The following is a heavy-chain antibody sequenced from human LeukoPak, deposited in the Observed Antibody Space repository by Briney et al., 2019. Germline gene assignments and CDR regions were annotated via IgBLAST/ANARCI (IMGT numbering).Heavy chain of an antibody. V-gene: IGHV4-4*07. D-gene: IGHD5-12*01. CDR2: IYTSGST. J-gene: IGHJ3*02. CDR1: GGSINSYY. CDR3: ARGPSGLRSPFNT. Sequence: SETLSLTCTVSGGSINSYYWSWIRQPAGKGLEWIGRIYTSGSTNYSPSLKSRVTMSVDTSRNQVSLKLTSVTAADTAVYYCARGPSGLRSPFNTWGQGTTVTVSS.